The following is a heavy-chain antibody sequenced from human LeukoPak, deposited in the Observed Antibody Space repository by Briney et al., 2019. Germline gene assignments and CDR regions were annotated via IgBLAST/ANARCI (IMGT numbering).Heavy chain of an antibody. D-gene: IGHD5-12*01. V-gene: IGHV4-59*01. CDR3: ARDQRCSRFDGGCDQWYFDL. Sequence: SETLSLTCTVSGGSISGYYWSGLRQPPGKGLEWIGYIYHSGFTDYDPSLRSRLTIAVDTSRNQFSLKLTSATAADTAMYYCARDQRCSRFDGGCDQWYFDLWGRGAPVTVSS. J-gene: IGHJ2*01. CDR1: GGSISGYY. CDR2: IYHSGFT.